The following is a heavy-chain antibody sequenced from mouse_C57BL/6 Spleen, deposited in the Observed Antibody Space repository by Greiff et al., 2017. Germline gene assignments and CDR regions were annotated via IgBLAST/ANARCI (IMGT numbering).Heavy chain of an antibody. CDR1: GYTFTSYW. Sequence: QVQLQQPGAELVMPGASVKLSCKASGYTFTSYWMHWVKQRPGQGLEWIGEIDPSDSYTNYNQKFKGKSTFTVDKSSSTANMQLSGLTAEDSAVKYCERYCCGSGYFDVWGTGTTVTVSS. J-gene: IGHJ1*03. CDR2: IDPSDSYT. CDR3: ERYCCGSGYFDV. D-gene: IGHD1-1*01. V-gene: IGHV1-69*01.